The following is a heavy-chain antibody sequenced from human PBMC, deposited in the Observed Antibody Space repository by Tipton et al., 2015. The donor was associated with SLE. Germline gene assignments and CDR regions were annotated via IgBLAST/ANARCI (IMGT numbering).Heavy chain of an antibody. D-gene: IGHD3-10*01. CDR2: INHSGST. CDR1: GGSFSGYY. V-gene: IGHV4-34*01. J-gene: IGHJ4*02. Sequence: LRLSCAVYGGSFSGYYWSWIRQPPGKGLEWIGEINHSGSTNYNPSLKSRVTISVDTSKNQFSLKLSYVTAADTAVYYCASLRTEYYYGSRADYWGQGTLVTVSS. CDR3: ASLRTEYYYGSRADY.